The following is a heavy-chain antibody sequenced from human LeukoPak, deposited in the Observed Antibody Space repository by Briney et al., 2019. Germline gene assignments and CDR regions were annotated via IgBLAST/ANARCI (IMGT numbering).Heavy chain of an antibody. D-gene: IGHD3-16*01. V-gene: IGHV3-30*07. Sequence: GRSLRLSCAASGFTFSSYAMHWVRQAPGKGLEWVAVISYGGSNKYYADSVKGRFTISRENARNTLYLQMNSLTAEDTAVYYCVRDLILVWTPGDDFDHWGQGTLVTVSS. CDR1: GFTFSSYA. CDR3: VRDLILVWTPGDDFDH. CDR2: ISYGGSNK. J-gene: IGHJ4*02.